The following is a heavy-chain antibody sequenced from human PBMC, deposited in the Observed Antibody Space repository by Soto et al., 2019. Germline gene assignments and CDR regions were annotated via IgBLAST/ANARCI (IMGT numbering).Heavy chain of an antibody. CDR3: ARDGGYCSSTSCRGYYYYGMDV. J-gene: IGHJ6*02. Sequence: QVQLVQSGAEVKKPGSSVKVSCKASGGTFSSYAISWVRQAPGQGLAWMGGIIPIFGTANYAQKFQGRVTITADESTSTAYMELSSLRSEDTAVYYCARDGGYCSSTSCRGYYYYGMDVWGQGTTVTVSS. CDR2: IIPIFGTA. D-gene: IGHD2-2*01. V-gene: IGHV1-69*01. CDR1: GGTFSSYA.